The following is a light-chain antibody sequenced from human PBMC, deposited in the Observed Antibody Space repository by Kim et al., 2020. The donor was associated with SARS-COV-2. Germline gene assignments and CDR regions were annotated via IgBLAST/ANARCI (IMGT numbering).Light chain of an antibody. CDR2: AAS. CDR3: QQYDSFPIT. Sequence: ASVGDRATITCRASQGISSRLAWYQQKPAKAPKSLIYAASSLQSGVPSRFRGSGSGTDFTLTITSLQPEDFGTYYCQQYDSFPITFGQGTRLEIK. CDR1: QGISSR. J-gene: IGKJ5*01. V-gene: IGKV1D-16*01.